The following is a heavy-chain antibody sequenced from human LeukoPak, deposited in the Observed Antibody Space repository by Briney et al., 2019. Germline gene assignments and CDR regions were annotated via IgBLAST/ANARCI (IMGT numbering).Heavy chain of an antibody. Sequence: PSETLSLTCTVSGGSISSGDYYWSWIRQPPGKGLDWIGYTYYSGSTYYNPSLKSRVTISVDTSKNQFSLKLSSVTAADTAVYYCARDRITMVRGVMPHGMDVWGKGTTVTVSS. CDR1: GGSISSGDYY. CDR2: TYYSGST. V-gene: IGHV4-30-4*01. J-gene: IGHJ6*04. D-gene: IGHD3-10*01. CDR3: ARDRITMVRGVMPHGMDV.